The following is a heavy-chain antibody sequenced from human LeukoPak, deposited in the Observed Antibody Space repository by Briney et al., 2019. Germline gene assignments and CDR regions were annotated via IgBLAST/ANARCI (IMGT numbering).Heavy chain of an antibody. J-gene: IGHJ4*02. D-gene: IGHD3-9*01. CDR1: GGSISSSSYY. Sequence: SETLSLTCTVSGGSISSSSYYWGWIRQPPGKGLEWIGSIYYSGSTYYNPSLKSRVTIPVDTSKNQFSLKLSSVTAADTAVYYCARGQVLRYFDWLTYFDYWGQGTLVTVSS. V-gene: IGHV4-39*01. CDR3: ARGQVLRYFDWLTYFDY. CDR2: IYYSGST.